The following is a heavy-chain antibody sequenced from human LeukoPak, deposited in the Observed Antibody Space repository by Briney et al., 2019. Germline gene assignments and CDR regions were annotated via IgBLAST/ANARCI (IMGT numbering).Heavy chain of an antibody. V-gene: IGHV3-21*01. CDR3: ANSRSSWYEDGY. CDR2: ISGSSSYI. J-gene: IGHJ4*02. D-gene: IGHD6-13*01. CDR1: GFTFSSYS. Sequence: GGSLRLSCAASGFTFSSYSMNWVRQAPGKGLEWVSSISGSSSYIYYADSVKGRFTISRDNAKNPLYLQMNSLRAEDTAVYYCANSRSSWYEDGYWGQGTLVTVSS.